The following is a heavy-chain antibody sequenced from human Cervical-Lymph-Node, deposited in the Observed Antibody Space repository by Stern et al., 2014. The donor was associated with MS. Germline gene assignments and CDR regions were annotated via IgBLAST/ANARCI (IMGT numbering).Heavy chain of an antibody. CDR3: ARTSRYNWNDLDY. J-gene: IGHJ4*02. Sequence: QVTLKESGPTQVKPTQTLTLTCTFSGFSLSTSGVGVGWIRQPPGKALECLAVIYWDDDVRFGPSLGSRLTITKDVSKNQVVLTLTNMDTVDTGPYYCARTSRYNWNDLDYWGQGTLVTVAS. CDR1: GFSLSTSGVG. V-gene: IGHV2-5*09. D-gene: IGHD1-20*01. CDR2: IYWDDDV.